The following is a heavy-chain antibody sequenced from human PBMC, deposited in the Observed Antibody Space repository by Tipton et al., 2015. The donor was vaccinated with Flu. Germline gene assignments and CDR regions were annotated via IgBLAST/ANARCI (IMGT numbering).Heavy chain of an antibody. CDR1: GGSISSYY. D-gene: IGHD4/OR15-4a*01. Sequence: TLSLTCTVSGGSISSYYWSWIRQPPGKGLEWIGYIYYSGSTSYNPSLKSRVTISVDTSKNQFSLKLSSVTAADTAVYYCARRTMAENDAFDIWGQGTMVTVSS. CDR2: IYYSGST. J-gene: IGHJ3*02. CDR3: ARRTMAENDAFDI. V-gene: IGHV4-59*01.